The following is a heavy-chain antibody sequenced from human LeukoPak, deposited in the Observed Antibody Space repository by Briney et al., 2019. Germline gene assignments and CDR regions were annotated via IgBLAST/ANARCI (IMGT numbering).Heavy chain of an antibody. V-gene: IGHV1-69*13. D-gene: IGHD3-22*01. J-gene: IGHJ4*02. Sequence: SVKVSCKASGGTFSSYAISWVRQAPGQGLEWMGGIIPIFGTANYAQKFQGRVTITADESTSTAYMELSSLRSEDAAVYYCARGTYYYDSSGTWVYWGQGTLVTVSS. CDR2: IIPIFGTA. CDR3: ARGTYYYDSSGTWVY. CDR1: GGTFSSYA.